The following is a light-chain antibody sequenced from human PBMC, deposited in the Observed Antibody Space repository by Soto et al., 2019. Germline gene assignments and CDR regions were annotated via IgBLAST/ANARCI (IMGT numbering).Light chain of an antibody. Sequence: EIVLTQSPATLSLSPGERATRSCRASQSVSSYLAWYQQKPGQAPRILIYDASNRATGIPARFSGSGSGTDFTLTISSLEPEDFAVYYCQQRSNWPPITFGQGTRLEI. V-gene: IGKV3-11*01. J-gene: IGKJ5*01. CDR1: QSVSSY. CDR3: QQRSNWPPIT. CDR2: DAS.